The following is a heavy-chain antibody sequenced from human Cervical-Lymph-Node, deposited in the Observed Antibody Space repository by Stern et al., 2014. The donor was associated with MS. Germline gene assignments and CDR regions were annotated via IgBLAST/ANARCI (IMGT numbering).Heavy chain of an antibody. J-gene: IGHJ4*02. Sequence: VQLVESGAELIRPGESLKISCKGSGFKFSIYWIAWVRQMPGKGLEWMWIIYPGDSETSYSPSFQGQVTMSADKSTSTAYLQWSSLNASDTAMYFCARQTTAWASDVWGQGTLVTVSS. CDR2: IYPGDSET. V-gene: IGHV5-51*01. D-gene: IGHD1-14*01. CDR3: ARQTTAWASDV. CDR1: GFKFSIYW.